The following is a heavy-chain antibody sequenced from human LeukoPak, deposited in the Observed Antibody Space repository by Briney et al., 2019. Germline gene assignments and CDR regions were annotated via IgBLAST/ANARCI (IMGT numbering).Heavy chain of an antibody. V-gene: IGHV3-30*02. D-gene: IGHD3-22*01. Sequence: GGSLRLSCAASGFTFSSYGMHWVRQAPGKGLEWVAFIRYDGSNKYYADSVKGRFTISRDNSKNTLYLQMNSLRAEDTAVYCCAKAMIVQNWFDPWGQGTLVTVSS. CDR2: IRYDGSNK. CDR1: GFTFSSYG. CDR3: AKAMIVQNWFDP. J-gene: IGHJ5*02.